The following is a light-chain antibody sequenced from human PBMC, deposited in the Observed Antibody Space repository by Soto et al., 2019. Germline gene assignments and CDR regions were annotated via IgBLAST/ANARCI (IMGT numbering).Light chain of an antibody. J-gene: IGKJ2*02. Sequence: DIQMTQSPSSLSVSVGDRVTITCRASQSIVSYFNWYQQKLGKATKLLIYTASNLQRGVPSRFSGSGSGTDFTLTFSSRQPEYFATEYCQQSYSTPRTLGQGTKLEIK. CDR3: QQSYSTPRT. V-gene: IGKV1-39*01. CDR1: QSIVSY. CDR2: TAS.